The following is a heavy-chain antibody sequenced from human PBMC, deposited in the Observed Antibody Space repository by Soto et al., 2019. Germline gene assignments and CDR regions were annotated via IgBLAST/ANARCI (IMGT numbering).Heavy chain of an antibody. Sequence: QIQLVQSGPEVKKPGASVKVSCKASGYTFTTYGISWVRQAPGQGLEWMGWISGYNGQTNYAQKFRGRVTITTDTSTGTAYMEMRSLRSYDTATYYCARDVRKELWVEGLNAMDVWGQGTTVTVSS. J-gene: IGHJ6*02. CDR1: GYTFTTYG. D-gene: IGHD5-18*01. V-gene: IGHV1-18*01. CDR3: ARDVRKELWVEGLNAMDV. CDR2: ISGYNGQT.